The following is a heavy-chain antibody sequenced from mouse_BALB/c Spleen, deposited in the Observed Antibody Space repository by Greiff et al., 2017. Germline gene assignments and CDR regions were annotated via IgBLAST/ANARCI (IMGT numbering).Heavy chain of an antibody. D-gene: IGHD2-10*02. Sequence: VQLQQPGAELVKPGASVKLSCKASGYTFTSYWMHWVKQRPGQGLEWIGEINPSNGRTNYNEKFKSKATLTVDKSSSTAYMQLSSLTSEDSAVYYCAREYGNYFDYWGQGTTLTVSS. V-gene: IGHV1S81*02. CDR2: INPSNGRT. J-gene: IGHJ2*01. CDR3: AREYGNYFDY. CDR1: GYTFTSYW.